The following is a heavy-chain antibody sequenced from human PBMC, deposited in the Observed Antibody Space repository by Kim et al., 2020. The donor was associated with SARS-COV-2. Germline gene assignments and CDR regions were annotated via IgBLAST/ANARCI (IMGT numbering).Heavy chain of an antibody. J-gene: IGHJ4*02. CDR2: ISWNSGSI. CDR1: GFTFGDYA. CDR3: AKDGGSAYYYDSNGYFDY. Sequence: GGSLRLSCAASGFTFGDYAMHWVRQAPGKGLEWVSGISWNSGSIGYADSVKGRFTISRDNAKNSLYLQMNSLRAEDTALYYCAKDGGSAYYYDSNGYFDYWGQGTLVTVSS. V-gene: IGHV3-9*01. D-gene: IGHD3-22*01.